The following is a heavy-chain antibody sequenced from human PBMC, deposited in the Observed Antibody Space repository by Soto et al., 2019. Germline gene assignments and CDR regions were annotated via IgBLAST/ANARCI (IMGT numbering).Heavy chain of an antibody. J-gene: IGHJ6*02. CDR3: AREKVGTAKGWGGYYYYYGMDV. D-gene: IGHD5-18*01. CDR1: GFTFSSYA. V-gene: IGHV3-30-3*01. Sequence: QVQLVESGGGVVQPGRSLRLSCAASGFTFSSYAMHWVRQAPGKGLEWVAVISYDGSNKYYADSVQGRFTISRDNSKNTLYLQMNSLRAEDTAVYYCAREKVGTAKGWGGYYYYYGMDVWGQGTTVTVSS. CDR2: ISYDGSNK.